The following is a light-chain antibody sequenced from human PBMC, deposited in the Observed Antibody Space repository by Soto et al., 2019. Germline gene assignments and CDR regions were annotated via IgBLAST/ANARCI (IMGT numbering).Light chain of an antibody. V-gene: IGKV1-39*01. J-gene: IGKJ2*01. CDR3: QQSYTIPRT. Sequence: DIQMTQSPSSLSASVGDRVTITCRASQSITNYLNWYQQKPGKAPKLLIYAATSLQSGVPSRFSGSGSGTDFTLTISSLQPGDFATYYCQQSYTIPRTFGQGTNLEIK. CDR1: QSITNY. CDR2: AAT.